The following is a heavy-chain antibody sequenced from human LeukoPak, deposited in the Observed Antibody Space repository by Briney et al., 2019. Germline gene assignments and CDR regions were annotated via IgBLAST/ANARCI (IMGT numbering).Heavy chain of an antibody. D-gene: IGHD4-23*01. J-gene: IGHJ4*02. Sequence: SETLSLTCTVSGGSISSYYWSWIRQPPGKGLEWIGYIYYSGSTNYNPSLKSRVTMSVDTSKNQFSLKLSSVTAADTAVYYCARDDGGNVDYWGQGTLVTVSS. V-gene: IGHV4-59*12. CDR3: ARDDGGNVDY. CDR2: IYYSGST. CDR1: GGSISSYY.